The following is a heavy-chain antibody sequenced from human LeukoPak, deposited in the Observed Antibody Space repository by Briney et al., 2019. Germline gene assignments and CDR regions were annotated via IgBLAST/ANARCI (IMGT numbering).Heavy chain of an antibody. J-gene: IGHJ4*02. V-gene: IGHV3-66*01. CDR2: IYSGGST. Sequence: GGSLRLSCAASGFTVSSDYMNWVRQAPGKGLEWVSVIYSGGSTYYADSVKGRFTISRDNSKNTLYLQMNSLRAEDTAVYYCARDLPLDYWGQGTLVTASS. CDR1: GFTVSSDY. CDR3: ARDLPLDY.